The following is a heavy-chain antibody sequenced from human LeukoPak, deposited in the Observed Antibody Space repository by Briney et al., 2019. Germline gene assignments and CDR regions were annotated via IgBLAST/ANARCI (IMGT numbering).Heavy chain of an antibody. J-gene: IGHJ4*02. CDR2: IKQDGSQK. CDR3: ARDSPYYEFWSGWGNDY. D-gene: IGHD3-3*01. CDR1: GFTFGTYW. V-gene: IGHV3-7*01. Sequence: GGSLRLSCAASGFTFGTYWMPWVRQAPGKGLEWVANIKQDGSQKDYVDSVKGRFTISRDNAKNSLYLQMNSLRAEDTAVYYCARDSPYYEFWSGWGNDYWGEGTLVTPST.